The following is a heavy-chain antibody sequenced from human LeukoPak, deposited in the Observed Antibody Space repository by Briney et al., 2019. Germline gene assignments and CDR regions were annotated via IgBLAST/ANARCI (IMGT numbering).Heavy chain of an antibody. CDR1: GFTFSSYG. CDR2: IRYDGSNK. V-gene: IGHV3-30*02. Sequence: GGSLRLSCAASGFTFSSYGMHWVRQAPGKGLEWVAFIRYDGSNKYYADSVKGRFTISRDNSKNTLYLQMNSLRAEDTAVYYCARNKEWLGLNWFDPWGQGTLVTVSS. CDR3: ARNKEWLGLNWFDP. J-gene: IGHJ5*02. D-gene: IGHD6-19*01.